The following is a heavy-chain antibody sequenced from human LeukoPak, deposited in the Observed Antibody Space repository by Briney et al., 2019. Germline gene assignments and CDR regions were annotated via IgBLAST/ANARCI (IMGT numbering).Heavy chain of an antibody. Sequence: GGSLRLSCAASGFTFSSYGMHWVRQAPGKGLEWVAFIRYDGSNKYYADSVKGRFTISRDNSKNTLYLQMNSLRAEDTAVYYCAKDRTYYYDSSGYSTDYYYYYMDVWGKGTTVTVSS. CDR2: IRYDGSNK. J-gene: IGHJ6*03. CDR1: GFTFSSYG. CDR3: AKDRTYYYDSSGYSTDYYYYYMDV. D-gene: IGHD3-22*01. V-gene: IGHV3-30*02.